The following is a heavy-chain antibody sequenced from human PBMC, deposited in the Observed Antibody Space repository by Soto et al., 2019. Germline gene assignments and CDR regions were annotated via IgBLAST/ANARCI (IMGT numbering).Heavy chain of an antibody. CDR2: ISAYNGNT. J-gene: IGHJ6*02. V-gene: IGHV1-18*04. CDR3: AREEYSSGWYKGYYYYGMDV. D-gene: IGHD6-19*01. Sequence: ASVKVPCKASGYTFTSYGISWVRQAPGQGLEWMGWISAYNGNTNYAQKLQGRVTMTTDTSTSTAYMELRSLRSDDTAVYYCAREEYSSGWYKGYYYYGMDVWGQGTTVPVYS. CDR1: GYTFTSYG.